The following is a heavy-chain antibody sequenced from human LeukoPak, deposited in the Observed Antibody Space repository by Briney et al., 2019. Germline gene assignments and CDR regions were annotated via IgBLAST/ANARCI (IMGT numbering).Heavy chain of an antibody. V-gene: IGHV3-23*01. CDR3: ARDPAYYYFDY. Sequence: GGSLRLSCAASGFTFSSYAMSWVRQAPGKGLEWVSAISGSGGSTYYADSVKGRFTISRDNAKNSLYLQMNSLRAEDTAVYYCARDPAYYYFDYWGQGTLVTVSS. J-gene: IGHJ4*02. CDR1: GFTFSSYA. CDR2: ISGSGGST. D-gene: IGHD1-26*01.